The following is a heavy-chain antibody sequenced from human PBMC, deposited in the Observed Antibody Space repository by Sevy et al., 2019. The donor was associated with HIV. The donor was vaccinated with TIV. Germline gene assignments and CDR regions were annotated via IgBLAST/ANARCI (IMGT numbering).Heavy chain of an antibody. J-gene: IGHJ6*02. CDR3: ARDGGSGWYGRGYVMDV. V-gene: IGHV1-18*01. CDR1: GYTFTSYG. CDR2: ISAYNGNT. D-gene: IGHD6-19*01. Sequence: ASVKVSCKASGYTFTSYGISWVRQAPGQGLEWMGWISAYNGNTNYAQKLQGRVTMTTDTSTSTAYMELRSLRSDDTAVYYCARDGGSGWYGRGYVMDVWGQGTTVTVSS.